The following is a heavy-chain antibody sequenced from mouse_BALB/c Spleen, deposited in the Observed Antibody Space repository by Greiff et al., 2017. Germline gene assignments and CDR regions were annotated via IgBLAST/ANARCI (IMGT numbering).Heavy chain of an antibody. J-gene: IGHJ1*01. CDR2: ISYDGSN. V-gene: IGHV3-6*02. Sequence: EVQLVESGPGLVKPSQSLSLTCSVTGYSITSGYYWNWIRQFPGNKLEWMGYISYDGSNNYNPSLKNRISITRDTSKNQFFLKLNSVTTEDTATYYCARGWVRQYFDVWGAGTTVTVSS. CDR3: ARGWVRQYFDV. CDR1: GYSITSGYY. D-gene: IGHD2-14*01.